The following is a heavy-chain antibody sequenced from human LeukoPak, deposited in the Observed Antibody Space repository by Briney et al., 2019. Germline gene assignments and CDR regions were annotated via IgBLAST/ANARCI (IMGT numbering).Heavy chain of an antibody. J-gene: IGHJ3*02. D-gene: IGHD3-9*01. CDR1: GFTFSSYS. V-gene: IGHV3-48*01. CDR3: ARGIRYFEAFDI. CDR2: ISSSSSTI. Sequence: GGSLRLSCAASGFTFSSYSMNWVRQAPGKGLEWVSYISSSSSTIYYADSVKSRFTISRDNAKNSLYLQMNSLRAEDTAVYYCARGIRYFEAFDIWGQRTMVTVSS.